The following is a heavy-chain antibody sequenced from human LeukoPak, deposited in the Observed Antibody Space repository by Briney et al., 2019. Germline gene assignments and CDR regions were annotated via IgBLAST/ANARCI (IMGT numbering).Heavy chain of an antibody. D-gene: IGHD3-10*01. V-gene: IGHV3-23*01. CDR2: ISGSGGST. J-gene: IGHJ4*02. CDR1: GFTFSSYG. CDR3: AKLGGSGSYRPDYYFDY. Sequence: PGGSLRLSCAASGFTFSSYGMHWVRQAPGKGLEWVSAISGSGGSTYYADSVKGRFTISRDNSKNTLYLQMNSLRAEDTAVYYCAKLGGSGSYRPDYYFDYWGQGTLVTVSA.